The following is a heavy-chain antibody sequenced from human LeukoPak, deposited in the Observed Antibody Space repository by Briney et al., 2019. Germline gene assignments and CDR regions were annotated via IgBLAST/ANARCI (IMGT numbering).Heavy chain of an antibody. CDR3: SRGGYSHAFDI. V-gene: IGHV3-74*01. Sequence: PGGSLRLSCVASGFTFSGFYIHWVRQAPGKGLVWVSHINWDGSVTTYTDSVRGRFTISRDNAKNTLYLQMDSLRAEDTAVYYCSRGGYSHAFDIWGQGTVVTVPS. CDR2: INWDGSVT. J-gene: IGHJ3*02. CDR1: GFTFSGFY. D-gene: IGHD2-15*01.